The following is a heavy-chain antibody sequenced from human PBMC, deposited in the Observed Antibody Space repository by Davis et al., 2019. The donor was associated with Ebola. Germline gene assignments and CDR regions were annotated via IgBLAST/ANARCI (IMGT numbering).Heavy chain of an antibody. Sequence: SETLSFTCAVYGGSFSGYYWSWIRQPPGKGLEWIGEINHSGSTNYNPSLKSRVTISVDTSKNQFSLKLSSVTAADTAVYYCARGIEKYYYGSGLGVWGQGTTVTVSS. CDR3: ARGIEKYYYGSGLGV. CDR2: INHSGST. D-gene: IGHD3-10*01. CDR1: GGSFSGYY. J-gene: IGHJ6*02. V-gene: IGHV4-34*01.